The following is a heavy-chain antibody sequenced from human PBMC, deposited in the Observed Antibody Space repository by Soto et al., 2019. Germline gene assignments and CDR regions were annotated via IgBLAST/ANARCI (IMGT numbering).Heavy chain of an antibody. CDR1: GYSFTSYW. D-gene: IGHD2-15*01. Sequence: PVESLKISCKGSGYSFTSYWISWVRQMPGKGLEWMGRIDPSDSYTNYSPSFQGHVTISADKSISTAYLQWSSLKASDTAMYYCARFIQVDTPYGMDVWGQGTTVTVSS. CDR2: IDPSDSYT. CDR3: ARFIQVDTPYGMDV. V-gene: IGHV5-10-1*01. J-gene: IGHJ6*02.